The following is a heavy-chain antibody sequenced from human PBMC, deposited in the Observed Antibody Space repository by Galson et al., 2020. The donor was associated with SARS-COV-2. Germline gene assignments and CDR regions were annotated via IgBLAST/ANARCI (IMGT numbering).Heavy chain of an antibody. Sequence: TGGSLRLSCAASGFTFSTYAMHWVRQAPGKGLEWVAVISYDGNNKYYADSVKGRFTISRDNSKNTLFVQLNTLRIEDTAVYYCARDTGGYCIGTGCYGPDYWGQGTLVTVSS. CDR2: ISYDGNNK. CDR3: ARDTGGYCIGTGCYGPDY. J-gene: IGHJ4*02. V-gene: IGHV3-30-3*01. CDR1: GFTFSTYA. D-gene: IGHD2-15*01.